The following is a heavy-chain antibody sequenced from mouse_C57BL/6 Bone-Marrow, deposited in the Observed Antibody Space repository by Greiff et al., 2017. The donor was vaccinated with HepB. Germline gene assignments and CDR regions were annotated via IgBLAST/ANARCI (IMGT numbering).Heavy chain of an antibody. CDR3: ARGGWEGFAY. J-gene: IGHJ3*01. CDR1: GFTFSSYA. CDR2: ISDGGSYT. V-gene: IGHV5-4*01. Sequence: DVHLVESGGGLVKPGGSLKLSCAASGFTFSSYAMSWVRQTPEKRLEWVATISDGGSYTYYPDNVKGRFTISRDNAKNNLYLQMSHLKSEDTAMYYCARGGWEGFAYWGQGTLVTVSA. D-gene: IGHD3-3*01.